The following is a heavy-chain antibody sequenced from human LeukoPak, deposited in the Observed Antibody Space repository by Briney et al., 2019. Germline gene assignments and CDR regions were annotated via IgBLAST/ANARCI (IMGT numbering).Heavy chain of an antibody. CDR1: GGSISSGGYY. V-gene: IGHV4-31*03. J-gene: IGHJ5*02. D-gene: IGHD4-17*01. CDR3: ARDHRSHGDYVLSWFDP. CDR2: IYYSGST. Sequence: SQTLSLTCTVSGGSISSGGYYWSWIRQHPGKGLEWIGYIYYSGSTCYNPSLKSRVTISVDTSKNQFSLKLSSVTAADTAVYYCARDHRSHGDYVLSWFDPWGQGTLVTVSS.